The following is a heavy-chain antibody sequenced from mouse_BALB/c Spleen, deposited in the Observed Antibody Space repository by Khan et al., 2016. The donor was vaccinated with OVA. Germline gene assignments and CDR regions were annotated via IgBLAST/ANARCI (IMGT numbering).Heavy chain of an antibody. CDR1: GYTFTNYW. D-gene: IGHD2-1*01. CDR2: IFPGTGTT. CDR3: ASGYFGNYEFAY. V-gene: IGHV1S132*01. J-gene: IGHJ3*01. Sequence: QVQLQQSGAELVKPGASVKLSCKTSGYTFTNYWIQWVKQRPGQGLGWIGEIFPGTGTTYFNEDFKGKATLTIDTSSATALMQLSSLTSEDSAVYFCASGYFGNYEFAYWGQGTLVTVSA.